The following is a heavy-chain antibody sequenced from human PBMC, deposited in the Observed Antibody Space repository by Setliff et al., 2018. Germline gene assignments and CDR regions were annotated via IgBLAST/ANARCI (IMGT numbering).Heavy chain of an antibody. J-gene: IGHJ6*04. CDR3: VRKRGGMVRGALNYYYGMDV. D-gene: IGHD3-10*01. Sequence: PSETLSLTCTVSGGSISSYYWSWIRQPAGKGLEWIGHIYIGGSANYNPSLKSRVTMSIDTSKNQFSLKLNSVTAADTAIYYCVRKRGGMVRGALNYYYGMDVWGKGTTVTVS. CDR2: IYIGGSA. CDR1: GGSISSYY. V-gene: IGHV4-4*07.